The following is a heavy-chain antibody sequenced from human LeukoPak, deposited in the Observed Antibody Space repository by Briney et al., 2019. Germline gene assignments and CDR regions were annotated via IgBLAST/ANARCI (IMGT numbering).Heavy chain of an antibody. D-gene: IGHD3-3*01. V-gene: IGHV3-30*04. CDR1: GFTFSSYA. CDR2: ISYDGSNK. Sequence: GGSLRLSCAASGFTFSSYAMHWVRQAPGKGLEWVAVISYDGSNKYYADSVKGRFTISRDNAKNSLYLQMNSLRAEDTAVYYCAGGGYDFWSGYYPYYYYGMDVWGQGTTVTVSS. J-gene: IGHJ6*02. CDR3: AGGGYDFWSGYYPYYYYGMDV.